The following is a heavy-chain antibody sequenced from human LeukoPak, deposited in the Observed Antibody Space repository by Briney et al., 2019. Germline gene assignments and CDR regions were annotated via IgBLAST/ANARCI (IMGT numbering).Heavy chain of an antibody. D-gene: IGHD3-10*01. J-gene: IGHJ4*02. CDR2: ISWNNDHI. V-gene: IGHV3-9*01. Sequence: PGRSLRLSCAASGFSFNEYGMHWVRQAPGKGLEWVSGISWNNDHIGYADSVKGRFTISRDNAKNSLYLQMNSLRAEDTAVYYCARDYYGSGSYPEWGQGTLVTVSS. CDR1: GFSFNEYG. CDR3: ARDYYGSGSYPE.